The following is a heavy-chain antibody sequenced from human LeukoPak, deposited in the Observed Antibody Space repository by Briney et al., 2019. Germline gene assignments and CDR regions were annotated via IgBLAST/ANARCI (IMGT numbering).Heavy chain of an antibody. V-gene: IGHV5-51*01. Sequence: GESLRISCKASGYSFSSYWIGWVRQMPGKGLELMGIIYPGDSDTRYTPSFQGQVTIPADKSITTAYLQWSSLQASDTAMYYCARSLSPAAVALDYWGQGALVTVSS. CDR2: IYPGDSDT. D-gene: IGHD2-2*01. CDR3: ARSLSPAAVALDY. J-gene: IGHJ4*02. CDR1: GYSFSSYW.